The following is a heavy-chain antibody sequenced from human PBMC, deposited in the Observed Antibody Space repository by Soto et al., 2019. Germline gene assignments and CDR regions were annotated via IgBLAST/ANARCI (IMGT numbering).Heavy chain of an antibody. CDR1: GYTFTDYG. CDR2: IHTYNGHT. CDR3: ARDAQYSSRWHPIDF. D-gene: IGHD6-13*01. V-gene: IGHV1-18*01. J-gene: IGHJ4*02. Sequence: QVQLVQSGAEVKKPGASVKVYCKASGYTFTDYGISWVRQAPGQGLEWMAWIHTYNGHTNYAQKVQGRVTMTTDTSTSTAYMELRSLRPDDTAVYYCARDAQYSSRWHPIDFWGQGTLVTVSS.